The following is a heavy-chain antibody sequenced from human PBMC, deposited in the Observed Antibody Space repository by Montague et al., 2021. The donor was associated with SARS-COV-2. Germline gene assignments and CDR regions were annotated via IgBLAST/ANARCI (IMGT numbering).Heavy chain of an antibody. CDR2: INHSGRT. J-gene: IGHJ4*02. CDR3: AGVNYGEVDY. Sequence: SETLSLTCAVYGVSFSDHFWCWIRQPPGKGLEWIGEINHSGRTTYSPSLRFRVSMSIDTSKNQFSLHLRSLTAADAAVYYCAGVNYGEVDYWGPGTLVTVSS. CDR1: GVSFSDHF. V-gene: IGHV4-34*01. D-gene: IGHD4-17*01.